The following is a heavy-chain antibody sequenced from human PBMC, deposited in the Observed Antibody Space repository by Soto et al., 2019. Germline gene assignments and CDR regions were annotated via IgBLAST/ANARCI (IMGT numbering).Heavy chain of an antibody. CDR1: GFIFSDYY. V-gene: IGHV3-11*06. D-gene: IGHD1-1*01. J-gene: IGHJ4*02. Sequence: GGSLRLSCAASGFIFSDYYMAWIRQASGKRLEWVAHISSSGDDTNYADSVKGRFTISRDNAKNSLYLQINSLRGDDTATYYCVRSGDNYNLLDYWGQGTPVTVSS. CDR2: ISSSGDDT. CDR3: VRSGDNYNLLDY.